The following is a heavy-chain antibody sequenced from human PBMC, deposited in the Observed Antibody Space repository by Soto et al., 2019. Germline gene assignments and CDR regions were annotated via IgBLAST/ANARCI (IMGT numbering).Heavy chain of an antibody. CDR2: ISYSGIT. J-gene: IGHJ3*01. V-gene: IGHV4-30-4*08. D-gene: IGHD3-9*01. CDR1: GGSIRNDNFY. Sequence: QVRLQESGQGLVRPSQTLSLICTVSGGSIRNDNFYWSFLRQRPGTALEWLGYISYSGITFYIPSPQSRLFISVDPSNNQFSLNLKSVTAADTAMYYCARALDGVVTGRGALAVWGPGTLVTVSS. CDR3: ARALDGVVTGRGALAV.